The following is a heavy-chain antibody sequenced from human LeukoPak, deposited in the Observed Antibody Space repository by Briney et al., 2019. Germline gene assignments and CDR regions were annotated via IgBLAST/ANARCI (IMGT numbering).Heavy chain of an antibody. Sequence: PSETLSLTCAVYGGSFSGYYWSWIRQPPGKGLEWIGEINHSGSTNYNPSLKSRVTISVDTSKNQFSLKLSSVTAADTAVYYRARGRKNDILTGSGYYFDYWGQGTLVTVSS. J-gene: IGHJ4*02. V-gene: IGHV4-34*01. D-gene: IGHD3-9*01. CDR1: GGSFSGYY. CDR2: INHSGST. CDR3: ARGRKNDILTGSGYYFDY.